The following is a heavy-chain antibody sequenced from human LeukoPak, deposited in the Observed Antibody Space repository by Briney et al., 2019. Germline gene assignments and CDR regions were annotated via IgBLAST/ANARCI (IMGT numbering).Heavy chain of an antibody. CDR3: ARASAAGLFDY. CDR2: IYYSGST. D-gene: IGHD6-13*01. Sequence: SETLSLTCTVSGVSISSYYWSWIRQPPGKGLEWIGYIYYSGSTNYNPSLKSRVTISVDTSKNHFSLKLSSVTAADTAVYYCARASAAGLFDYWGQGTLVTVSS. V-gene: IGHV4-59*01. CDR1: GVSISSYY. J-gene: IGHJ4*02.